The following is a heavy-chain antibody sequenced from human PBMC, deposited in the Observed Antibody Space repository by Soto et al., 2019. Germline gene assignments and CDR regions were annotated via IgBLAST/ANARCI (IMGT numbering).Heavy chain of an antibody. CDR2: IYYSGST. Sequence: LSLTCTVSGGSISGGGYYWSWIRQHPGKGLEWIGYIYYSGSTYYNPSLKSRVTISVDTSKNQFSLKLSSVTAADTAVYYCARVGSGYVRAFDIWGQGTMVTVSS. D-gene: IGHD5-12*01. CDR3: ARVGSGYVRAFDI. CDR1: GGSISGGGYY. J-gene: IGHJ3*02. V-gene: IGHV4-31*03.